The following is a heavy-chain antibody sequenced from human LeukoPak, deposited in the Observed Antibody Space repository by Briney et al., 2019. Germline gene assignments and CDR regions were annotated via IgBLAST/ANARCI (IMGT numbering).Heavy chain of an antibody. Sequence: GGSLRLSCAASGFTFSSYAMSWVRQAPGKGLEWVSAISGSGGSTYYADSVKGRFTISRDNSKNTLYLQMNSLRAEDTAVYYCAKDRAYCGGDCYPDAFDIWGQGTMVTVSS. CDR3: AKDRAYCGGDCYPDAFDI. CDR2: ISGSGGST. V-gene: IGHV3-23*01. J-gene: IGHJ3*02. CDR1: GFTFSSYA. D-gene: IGHD2-21*02.